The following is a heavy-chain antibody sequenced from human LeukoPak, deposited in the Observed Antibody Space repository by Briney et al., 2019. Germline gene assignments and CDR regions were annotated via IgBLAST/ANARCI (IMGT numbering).Heavy chain of an antibody. Sequence: PSETLSLTCTVSGGSISSSSYYWGWIRQPPGKGLEWIGSIYYSGSTYYNPSLKSRVTISVDTSKNQFSLKLSSVTAADTAVFYCARGGVGPTTNWFDPWGQGTLVTVS. CDR1: GGSISSSSYY. J-gene: IGHJ5*02. CDR2: IYYSGST. D-gene: IGHD1-26*01. CDR3: ARGGVGPTTNWFDP. V-gene: IGHV4-39*07.